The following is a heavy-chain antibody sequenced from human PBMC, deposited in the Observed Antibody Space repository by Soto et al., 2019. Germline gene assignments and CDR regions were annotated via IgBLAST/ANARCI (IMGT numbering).Heavy chain of an antibody. V-gene: IGHV1-69*02. J-gene: IGHJ4*02. CDR1: GGTFSSYT. D-gene: IGHD3-22*01. CDR2: IIPILGIA. CDR3: ARGGLNYYDSSGYSVDY. Sequence: QVQLVQSGAEVKKPGSSVKVSCKASGGTFSSYTISWVRQAPGQGLEWMGRIIPILGIANYAQKFQGRVTITAXXSXSXXYMELSSLRSEDTAVYYCARGGLNYYDSSGYSVDYWGQGTLVTVSS.